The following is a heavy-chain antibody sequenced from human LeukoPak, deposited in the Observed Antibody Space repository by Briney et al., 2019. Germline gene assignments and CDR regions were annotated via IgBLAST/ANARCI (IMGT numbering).Heavy chain of an antibody. CDR3: ARGRVGGYSYGSAFDY. J-gene: IGHJ4*02. V-gene: IGHV4-61*02. D-gene: IGHD5-18*01. CDR2: IYTGGNT. Sequence: SQTLSLTCTVSGDSITNGIFHWSWIRQPAGKELEWIGRIYTGGNTAYNPSLNSRVTISLDTSNNQLSLKLTSVTAADTAVYYCARGRVGGYSYGSAFDYWGQGTLVTVSS. CDR1: GDSITNGIFH.